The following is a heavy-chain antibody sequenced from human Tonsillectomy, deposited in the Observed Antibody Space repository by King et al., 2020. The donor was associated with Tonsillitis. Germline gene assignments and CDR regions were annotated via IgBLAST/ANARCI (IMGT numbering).Heavy chain of an antibody. J-gene: IGHJ4*02. CDR2: IYHSGST. CDR1: GGSISSGGYS. CDR3: AREGYSNYVDY. Sequence: QLQESGSGLVKPSQTLSLTCAVSGGSISSGGYSWSWIRQPPGKGLEWIGYIYHSGSTYYNPSLKSRVTISVDRSKNQFSLKLSSVTAADTAVYYCAREGYSNYVDYWGQGTLVTVSS. V-gene: IGHV4-30-2*01. D-gene: IGHD4-11*01.